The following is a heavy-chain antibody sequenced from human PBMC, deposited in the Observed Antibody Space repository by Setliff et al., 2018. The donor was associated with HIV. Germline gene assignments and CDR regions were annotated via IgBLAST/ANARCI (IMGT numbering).Heavy chain of an antibody. D-gene: IGHD6-25*01. V-gene: IGHV4-34*01. Sequence: SETLSLTCAVYGGSFSGYYWSWIRQPPGKGLEWIGEINHSGSTNYNPSLKSRVTISLDTSKNQFSPKLTSVTAADTAVYYCARYSPRGYTLTGPYWGQGTLVTVSS. CDR1: GGSFSGYY. CDR2: INHSGST. CDR3: ARYSPRGYTLTGPY. J-gene: IGHJ4*02.